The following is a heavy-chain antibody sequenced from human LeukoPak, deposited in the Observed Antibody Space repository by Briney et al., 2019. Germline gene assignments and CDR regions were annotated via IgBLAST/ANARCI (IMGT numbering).Heavy chain of an antibody. CDR2: IYYGGST. J-gene: IGHJ4*02. Sequence: SETLSLTCTVSGGSISSYYWSWIRQPPGKGLEWIGYIYYGGSTNYNPSLKSRVTISVDTSKNQFSLKLSSVTAADTAVYYCARSPAGEVTASFDYWGQGTLVTVSS. CDR3: ARSPAGEVTASFDY. V-gene: IGHV4-59*01. CDR1: GGSISSYY. D-gene: IGHD2-21*02.